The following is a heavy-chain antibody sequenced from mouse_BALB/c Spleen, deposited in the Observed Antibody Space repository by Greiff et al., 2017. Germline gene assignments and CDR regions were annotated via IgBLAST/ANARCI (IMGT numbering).Heavy chain of an antibody. J-gene: IGHJ2*01. CDR1: GYTFTSYW. CDR2: IYPSDSYT. V-gene: IGHV1-69*02. D-gene: IGHD2-1*01. Sequence: QVQLQQPGAELVRPGASVKLSCKASGYTFTSYWINWVKQRPGQGLEWIGNIYPSDSYTNYNQKFKDKATLTVDKSSSTAYMQLSSPTSEDSAVYYCTRWDYGNYYFDYWGQGTTLTVSS. CDR3: TRWDYGNYYFDY.